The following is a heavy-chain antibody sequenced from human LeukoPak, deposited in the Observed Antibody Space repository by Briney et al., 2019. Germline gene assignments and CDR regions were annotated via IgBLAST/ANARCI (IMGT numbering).Heavy chain of an antibody. CDR1: GFTFSSYW. Sequence: GGSLRLSCAASGFTFSSYWMSWVRQAPGKGLEWVANIMQDGSEKYYVDSVKGRFTISRDNAKNSLYLQMNSLRAEDTAVYHCVRDPRGRFFDWSPLGYWGQGTLVTVSS. CDR2: IMQDGSEK. J-gene: IGHJ4*02. D-gene: IGHD3-9*01. V-gene: IGHV3-7*03. CDR3: VRDPRGRFFDWSPLGY.